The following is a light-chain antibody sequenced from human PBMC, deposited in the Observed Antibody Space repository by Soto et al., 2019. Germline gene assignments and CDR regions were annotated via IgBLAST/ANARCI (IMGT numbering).Light chain of an antibody. CDR2: DAS. Sequence: IQMTQSPSTLSASVGDRVAISCLASQSISNWLAWYQQKPGKAPKLLIYDASSLESGVSLRFSGSGSGTEFTLTISSLQPDDFATYYCQQYNSYSRTFGQGTKVDIK. V-gene: IGKV1-5*01. J-gene: IGKJ1*01. CDR3: QQYNSYSRT. CDR1: QSISNW.